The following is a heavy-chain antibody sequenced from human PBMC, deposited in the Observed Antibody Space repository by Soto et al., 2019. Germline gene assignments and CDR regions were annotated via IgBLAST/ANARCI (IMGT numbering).Heavy chain of an antibody. CDR2: IKQDGSEK. D-gene: IGHD3-9*01. CDR3: AKETRDGPPILDY. CDR1: GFTFSSYW. J-gene: IGHJ4*02. V-gene: IGHV3-7*01. Sequence: EVQLVESGGGLVQPGGSLRLSCAASGFTFSSYWMSWVRQAPGKGLEWVANIKQDGSEKYYVDSVKGRFTISRDNSKNTLYLQMNSLRAEDTAVYYCAKETRDGPPILDYWGQGTLVTVSS.